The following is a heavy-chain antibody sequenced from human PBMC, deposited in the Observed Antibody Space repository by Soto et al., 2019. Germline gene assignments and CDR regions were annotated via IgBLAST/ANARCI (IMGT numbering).Heavy chain of an antibody. Sequence: QLQQWGAGLLKPSETLSLTCVVSGGSFSTYYYNWIRQSPGKGLGGIGEINHSGSNNYSPALKSRVTMSLDTSKNQFSLKLTSVTAADTAVYYCARGGSNDWQVAFDIWGQGTMVTVSS. CDR3: ARGGSNDWQVAFDI. CDR2: INHSGSN. V-gene: IGHV4-34*01. CDR1: GGSFSTYY. D-gene: IGHD3-9*01. J-gene: IGHJ3*02.